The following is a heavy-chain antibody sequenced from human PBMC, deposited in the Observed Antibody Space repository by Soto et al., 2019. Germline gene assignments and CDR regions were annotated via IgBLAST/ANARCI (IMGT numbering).Heavy chain of an antibody. D-gene: IGHD2-2*02. CDR1: GSRFSNYV. CDR2: IIPIFNST. Sequence: GASVKVSCKVSGSRFSNYVISWVRQAPGHGLEWLGRIIPIFNSTKYAQSFQGRVTITADKSTSTASLELSSLRSDDTAVYYCAREGRGKKAGYNGLVSLGDWGQGTRVTVSS. CDR3: AREGRGKKAGYNGLVSLGD. J-gene: IGHJ4*02. V-gene: IGHV1-69*06.